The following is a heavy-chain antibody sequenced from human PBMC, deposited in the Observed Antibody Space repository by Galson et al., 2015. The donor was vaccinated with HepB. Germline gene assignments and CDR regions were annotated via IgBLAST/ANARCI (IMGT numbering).Heavy chain of an antibody. CDR1: GFTSTSYT. CDR3: ARRGYCSIGTCYHYFDY. J-gene: IGHJ4*02. V-gene: IGHV3-23*01. CDR2: VLTGGAST. D-gene: IGHD2-15*01. Sequence: SLRFSCAASGFTSTSYTMSWVRQAPGKGLEWVASVLTGGASTYYADSVKGRFTVSRDNSMDTLYLQLNGLRADDTAVYYCARRGYCSIGTCYHYFDYWGQGTLVTVSS.